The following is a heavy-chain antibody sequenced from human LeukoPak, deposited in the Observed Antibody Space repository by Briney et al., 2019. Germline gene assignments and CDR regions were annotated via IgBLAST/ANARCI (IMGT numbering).Heavy chain of an antibody. CDR3: ARRRYRIVGAQLDY. D-gene: IGHD1-26*01. Sequence: PSETLSLTCAVYGGSFSGYYWSWIRQPPGKGLEWIGEINHSGSTNYNPSLKSRVTISVDTSKNQFSLKLSSVTAADTAVYYCARRRYRIVGAQLDYWGQGTLVTVSS. V-gene: IGHV4-34*01. J-gene: IGHJ4*02. CDR1: GGSFSGYY. CDR2: INHSGST.